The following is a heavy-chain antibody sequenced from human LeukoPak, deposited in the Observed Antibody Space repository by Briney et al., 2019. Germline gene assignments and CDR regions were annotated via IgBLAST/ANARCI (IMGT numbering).Heavy chain of an antibody. Sequence: PGGSLRLSCAASGFTLSSNYMNWVRQAPGKGLEWVANIRQDGGETYYGDSVKGRFIISRDNAKNSLFLQMNRLRAEDTAVYYCATYSSLNTREFQYWGQGTLVTVSP. D-gene: IGHD3-22*01. CDR1: GFTLSSNY. V-gene: IGHV3-7*01. J-gene: IGHJ1*01. CDR2: IRQDGGET. CDR3: ATYSSLNTREFQY.